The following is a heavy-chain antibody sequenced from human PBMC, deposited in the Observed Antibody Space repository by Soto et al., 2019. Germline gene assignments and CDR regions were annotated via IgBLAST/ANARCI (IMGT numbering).Heavy chain of an antibody. J-gene: IGHJ5*02. V-gene: IGHV1-18*04. CDR2: ISAYNGDT. Sequence: QAQLVQSGAEVNKPGASVKVSCKASGYTFTTYGISWVRQAPGRGLEWMGWISAYNGDTKDAQKFQDRVTMTTDAFTSTAYLELRSPTSDDTAVYYCARDREAARPGWFDPWGQGTLVTVSS. CDR3: ARDREAARPGWFDP. CDR1: GYTFTTYG. D-gene: IGHD6-6*01.